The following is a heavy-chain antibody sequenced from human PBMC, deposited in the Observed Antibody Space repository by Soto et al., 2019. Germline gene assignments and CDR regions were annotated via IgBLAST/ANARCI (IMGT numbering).Heavy chain of an antibody. CDR3: AGGCSGGSCYPQRGGLGYCDY. CDR1: GGTFSSYA. Sequence: QVQLVQSGAEVKKPGSSVKVSCKASGGTFSSYAISWVRQAPGQGLEWMGGIIPIFGTANYAQKFQGRVTITADESTSTAYMELSSLRSEDTAVYYCAGGCSGGSCYPQRGGLGYCDYWGQGPLVTVSS. D-gene: IGHD2-15*01. J-gene: IGHJ4*02. V-gene: IGHV1-69*01. CDR2: IIPIFGTA.